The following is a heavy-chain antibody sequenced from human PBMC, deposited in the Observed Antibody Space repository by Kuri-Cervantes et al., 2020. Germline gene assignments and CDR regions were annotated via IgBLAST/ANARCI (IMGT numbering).Heavy chain of an antibody. J-gene: IGHJ6*02. CDR1: GFTVSGNY. V-gene: IGHV3-53*05. CDR2: IYSGGST. CDR3: ARDLGYYDSSGPLASGMDV. Sequence: GGSLRLSCAASGFTVSGNYMSWVRQAPGKGLEWVSVIYSGGSTYYADSVKGRFTISRDNSKNTLYLQMNSLGAEDTAVYYCARDLGYYDSSGPLASGMDVWGQGTTVTVSS. D-gene: IGHD3-22*01.